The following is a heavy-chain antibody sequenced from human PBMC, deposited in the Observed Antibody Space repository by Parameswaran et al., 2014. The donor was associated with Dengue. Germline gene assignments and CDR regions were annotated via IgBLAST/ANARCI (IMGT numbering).Heavy chain of an antibody. CDR3: ARKGGGWNYNYYYGLDV. CDR2: MNPDSGNT. D-gene: IGHD6-19*01. Sequence: WVRQAPGQGLEWMGWMNPDSGNTGYAQKFQGRFTMTRNTAISTAYMELSSLTSDDTAVYYCARKGGGWNYNYYYGLDVWGRGTTVTVSS. J-gene: IGHJ6*02. V-gene: IGHV1-8*01.